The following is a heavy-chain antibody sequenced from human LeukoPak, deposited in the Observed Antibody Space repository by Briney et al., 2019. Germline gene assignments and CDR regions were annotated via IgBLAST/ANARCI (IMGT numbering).Heavy chain of an antibody. CDR2: IYYSGST. J-gene: IGHJ4*02. CDR1: GGSISSYY. V-gene: IGHV4-59*08. CDR3: ALYPWSSSGYCRAY. D-gene: IGHD3-22*01. Sequence: SETLSLTCTVSGGSISSYYWSWIRQPPGKGLEWIGYIYYSGSTNYNPSLKSRVTISVDTSKNQFSLKLSSVTAADTAVYYCALYPWSSSGYCRAYWGQGTLVTVCS.